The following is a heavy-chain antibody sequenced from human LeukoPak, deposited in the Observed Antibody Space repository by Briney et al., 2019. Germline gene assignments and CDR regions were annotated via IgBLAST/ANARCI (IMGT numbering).Heavy chain of an antibody. CDR1: GYTFTSYA. CDR2: ISGYNGNT. V-gene: IGHV1-18*01. J-gene: IGHJ6*02. CDR3: ARDVSPENSAYDWAIYYYYTMDV. D-gene: IGHD5-12*01. Sequence: GASVKVSCKASGYTFTSYAISWVRQAPGQGIEWMGWISGYNGNTNYAQKLQGRVTMTTDTSTTTAYMELRSLRSDDTAVYYCARDVSPENSAYDWAIYYYYTMDVWGQGTTVTVSS.